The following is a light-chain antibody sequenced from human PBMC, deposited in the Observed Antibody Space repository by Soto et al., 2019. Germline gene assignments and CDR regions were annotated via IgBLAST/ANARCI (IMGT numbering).Light chain of an antibody. CDR1: SSDVGSYNL. J-gene: IGLJ1*01. CDR2: EGS. Sequence: QSALAQPASVSGSPGQSITISCTGTSSDVGSYNLVSWYQQHPGKAPKLMIHEGSKRPSGVSNRFSGSKSGNTASLTISGLQAEDEADYYCCSYAGSSTYVFGPGTKVTVL. V-gene: IGLV2-23*01. CDR3: CSYAGSSTYV.